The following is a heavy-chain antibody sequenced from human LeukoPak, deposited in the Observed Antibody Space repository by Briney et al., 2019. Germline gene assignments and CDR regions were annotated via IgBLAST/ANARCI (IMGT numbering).Heavy chain of an antibody. CDR3: AREHCNGGNCYGWRYLDV. J-gene: IGHJ6*03. Sequence: GGSLRHSCASSGFTYCNFEWYWVRQGPGRGLEWVSTIGVGCETHYPDSMRGRFPISRENAKNCFYLQINSLGVGVTAVYYCAREHCNGGNCYGWRYLDVWGKGTTVTVSS. V-gene: IGHV3-13*01. D-gene: IGHD2-15*01. CDR1: GFTYCNFE. CDR2: IGVGCET.